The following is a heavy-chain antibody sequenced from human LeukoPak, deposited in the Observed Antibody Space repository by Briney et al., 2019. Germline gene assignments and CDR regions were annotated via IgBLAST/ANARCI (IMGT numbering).Heavy chain of an antibody. CDR2: INPSGGST. CDR3: ARDRDAGYEFKYSSSWVFDY. D-gene: IGHD6-13*01. J-gene: IGHJ4*02. Sequence: ASVKVSCKASGYTFTSYYMHWVRQAPGQGLEWMGIINPSGGSTSYAQKFQGRVTMTRDTSTSTVYMELSSLRSEDTAVYYCARDRDAGYEFKYSSSWVFDYWGQGTLVTVSS. CDR1: GYTFTSYY. V-gene: IGHV1-46*01.